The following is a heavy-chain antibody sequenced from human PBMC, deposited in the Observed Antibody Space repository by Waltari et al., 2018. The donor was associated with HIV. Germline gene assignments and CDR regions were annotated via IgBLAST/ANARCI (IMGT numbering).Heavy chain of an antibody. CDR1: GFIFTDFA. V-gene: IGHV3-23*01. CDR3: VKDSGRAADVFDL. Sequence: QLLESGGGLVEPGGYLRLSCAASGFIFTDFAMDWVRQAPGQGLGWVSAIRGGGETFYADSVKGRFTISRDNSNNTLYLQMNSLRADDAAVYYCVKDSGRAADVFDLWGQGTMVTVSS. J-gene: IGHJ3*01. D-gene: IGHD3-10*01. CDR2: IRGGGET.